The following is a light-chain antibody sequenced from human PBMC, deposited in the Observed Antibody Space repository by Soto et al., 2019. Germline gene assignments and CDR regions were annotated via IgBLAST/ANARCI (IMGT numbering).Light chain of an antibody. CDR1: QSVNNF. Sequence: EIVMTQSPATLSVSPGERATLSCRASQSVNNFLAWYQQRPGRAPRFLIYGASTRANGVPARFSGSGSGTEFTLTISSLQSEDFAVYYCQQYDNWPLTFGGGTKVDIK. CDR3: QQYDNWPLT. V-gene: IGKV3-15*01. J-gene: IGKJ4*01. CDR2: GAS.